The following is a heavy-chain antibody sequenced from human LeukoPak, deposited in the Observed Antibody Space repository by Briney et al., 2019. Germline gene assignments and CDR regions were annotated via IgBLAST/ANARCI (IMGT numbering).Heavy chain of an antibody. Sequence: PGRSLRLSCAASGVTFISYGMHWVRQAPGKGLECVAVIRYDGSNENYADSVKGRFTISRDNSKNTLYLQMHNLRAEDTAVYYCAKDRRQLVMGVGYYYYMDVWGKGTTVTVSS. CDR3: AKDRRQLVMGVGYYYYMDV. D-gene: IGHD6-6*01. CDR2: IRYDGSNE. V-gene: IGHV3-33*06. J-gene: IGHJ6*03. CDR1: GVTFISYG.